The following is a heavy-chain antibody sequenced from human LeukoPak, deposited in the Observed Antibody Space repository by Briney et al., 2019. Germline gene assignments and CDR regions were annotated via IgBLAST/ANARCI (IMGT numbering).Heavy chain of an antibody. V-gene: IGHV3-7*01. D-gene: IGHD6-13*01. J-gene: IGHJ4*02. Sequence: PGGSLRLSCAASGFTFSSYWMSWVRQAPGKGLEWVANIRQDGSEKYYVDSVKGRFTISRDNAKNSLYLQMNSLRAEDTAVYYCARSSSWYPGVLDYWGQGTLVTVSS. CDR1: GFTFSSYW. CDR2: IRQDGSEK. CDR3: ARSSSWYPGVLDY.